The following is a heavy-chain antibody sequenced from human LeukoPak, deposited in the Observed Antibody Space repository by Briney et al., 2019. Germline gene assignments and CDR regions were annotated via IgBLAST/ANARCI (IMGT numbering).Heavy chain of an antibody. J-gene: IGHJ3*02. CDR3: AKGGISSVFHAFDI. CDR2: ISGDRTGT. CDR1: GLTFSSYA. D-gene: IGHD1-14*01. Sequence: GGSLRLSCAASGLTFSSYAMSWVRQAPGKGLEWVSAISGDRTGTYYTDSVKGRFTISRDNSKNTLFLQTNSLRVEDTAVYYCAKGGISSVFHAFDIWGQGTMVTVSS. V-gene: IGHV3-23*01.